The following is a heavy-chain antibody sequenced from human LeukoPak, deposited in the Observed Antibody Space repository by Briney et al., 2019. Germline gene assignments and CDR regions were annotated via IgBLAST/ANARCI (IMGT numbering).Heavy chain of an antibody. V-gene: IGHV4-39*01. Sequence: SETLFLTCTVSGGSISSSSYYWGWIRQPPGKGLEWIGSIYYSGSTYYNPSLKSRVTISVDTSKNQFSLNLSSVTAADTAVYYCARATLTSGYSSGWYGDAFDIWGQGTMVTVSS. CDR1: GGSISSSSYY. J-gene: IGHJ3*02. CDR3: ARATLTSGYSSGWYGDAFDI. CDR2: IYYSGST. D-gene: IGHD6-19*01.